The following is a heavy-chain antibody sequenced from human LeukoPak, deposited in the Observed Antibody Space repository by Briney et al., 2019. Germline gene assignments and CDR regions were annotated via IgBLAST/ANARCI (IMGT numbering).Heavy chain of an antibody. CDR3: ARTVQYYYYAMDV. J-gene: IGHJ6*02. CDR1: GDSISSGVYY. CDR2: IYSGGST. Sequence: PSETLSLTCTVSGDSISSGVYYWSWIRQPPGRGLEWIGYIYSGGSTYYNPSLKSRVTISVDTSKNQFSLKLSSVTAADTAVYYCARTVQYYYYAMDVWGQGTTVTVSS. V-gene: IGHV4-30-4*02.